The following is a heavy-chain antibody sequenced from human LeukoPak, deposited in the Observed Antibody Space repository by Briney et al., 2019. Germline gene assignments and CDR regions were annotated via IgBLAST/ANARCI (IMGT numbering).Heavy chain of an antibody. CDR3: ARAILTPSGYVWHFDL. CDR1: GGSISTGGYY. D-gene: IGHD3-3*01. Sequence: SETLCLTCTVSGGSISTGGYYWSWIRQLPGKGLEWIGYIHNSGSAYYNPSLRSRVTMSVDTSKNQFSLNLGYMTAADTALYYCARAILTPSGYVWHFDLWGRGTLVTVSS. J-gene: IGHJ2*01. CDR2: IHNSGSA. V-gene: IGHV4-31*03.